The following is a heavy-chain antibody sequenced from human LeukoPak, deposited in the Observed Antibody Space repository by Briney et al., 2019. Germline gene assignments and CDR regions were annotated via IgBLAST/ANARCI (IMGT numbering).Heavy chain of an antibody. Sequence: SETLSLTCTASGVTISSYYWSWIRQPPGKGLEWIGYIYYSGSTNYNPSLKSRGTISVDTSKNQFSLKLSSVTAADTAVYYCARELVTIFGVVRRYYFDYWGQGTLVTVSS. CDR1: GVTISSYY. CDR3: ARELVTIFGVVRRYYFDY. D-gene: IGHD3-3*01. J-gene: IGHJ4*02. V-gene: IGHV4-59*01. CDR2: IYYSGST.